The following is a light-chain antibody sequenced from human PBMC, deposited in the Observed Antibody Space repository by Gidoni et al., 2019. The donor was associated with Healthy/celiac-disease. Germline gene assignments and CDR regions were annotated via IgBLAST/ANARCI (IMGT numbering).Light chain of an antibody. J-gene: IGKJ5*01. CDR2: GAS. Sequence: EIVLTQSPGTLSLSPGERATLTCRASQSVSSSYLAWYQQKPGQAPRLLIYGASSSATGIPDRFSGSGSGTDFTLTISRLEPEDFAVYYCQQYGSSPLITFGQXTRLEIK. V-gene: IGKV3-20*01. CDR3: QQYGSSPLIT. CDR1: QSVSSSY.